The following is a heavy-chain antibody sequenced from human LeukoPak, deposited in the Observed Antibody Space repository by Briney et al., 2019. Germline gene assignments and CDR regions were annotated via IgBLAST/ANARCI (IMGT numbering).Heavy chain of an antibody. Sequence: SETLSLTCTVSGGSISSYYWTWIRQPPGKGLEWIGYIYYSGSTNYNPSLKSRVTISVDTSNNQFSLKLSSVTAADTAVYYCARGPTGGQFDPWGQGTLVTVSS. CDR3: ARGPTGGQFDP. J-gene: IGHJ5*02. D-gene: IGHD3-10*01. V-gene: IGHV4-59*01. CDR2: IYYSGST. CDR1: GGSISSYY.